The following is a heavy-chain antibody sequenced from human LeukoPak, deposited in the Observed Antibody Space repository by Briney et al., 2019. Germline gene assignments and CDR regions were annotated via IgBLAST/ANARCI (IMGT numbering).Heavy chain of an antibody. CDR3: ARDLSSVSYDYYYTDV. D-gene: IGHD3-10*01. J-gene: IGHJ6*03. V-gene: IGHV3-48*01. CDR2: ISSSCSST. CDR1: GFTFSSYS. Sequence: GGSLRLSCAASGFTFSSYSMNWVRQAPGKGVEWVSYISSSCSSTYYAHSVKGRFTISRDNAKNSLSLQMNSLRAEDTAVYYCARDLSSVSYDYYYTDVWGKGTTVTASS.